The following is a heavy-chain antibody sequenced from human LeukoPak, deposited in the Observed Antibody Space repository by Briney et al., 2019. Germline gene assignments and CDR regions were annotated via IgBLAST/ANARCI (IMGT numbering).Heavy chain of an antibody. V-gene: IGHV3-23*01. D-gene: IGHD6-19*01. CDR1: GFTFSSYA. CDR3: AKDPSSGWSEYFQH. Sequence: GGFLRLSCAASGFTFSSYAMSWVRQAPGKGLEWVSAISGSGGSTYYADSVKGRFTISRDNSKNTLYLQMNSLRAEDTAVYYCAKDPSSGWSEYFQHWGQGTLVTVSS. CDR2: ISGSGGST. J-gene: IGHJ1*01.